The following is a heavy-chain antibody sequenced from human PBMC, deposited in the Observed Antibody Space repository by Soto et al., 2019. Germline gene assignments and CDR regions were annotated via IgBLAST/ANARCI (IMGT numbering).Heavy chain of an antibody. CDR3: ARWGTTGGLDV. Sequence: QVQLVESGGGVVQPGTSLRVSCVGSGFTFRSYVMHWVRQAPGQGLEWVALTSYDGSDKYYDDSVRGRFTISRDNSRNTVDLQMDSLRLDDTALYYCARWGTTGGLDVWGQGTLVSVSS. CDR2: TSYDGSDK. D-gene: IGHD3-16*01. CDR1: GFTFRSYV. J-gene: IGHJ1*01. V-gene: IGHV3-30*19.